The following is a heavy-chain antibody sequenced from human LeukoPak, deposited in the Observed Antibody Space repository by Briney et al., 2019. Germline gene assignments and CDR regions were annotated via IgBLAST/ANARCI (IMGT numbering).Heavy chain of an antibody. D-gene: IGHD2-21*02. V-gene: IGHV3-48*03. J-gene: IGHJ4*02. CDR3: AKWGCSGSDCYPFDY. CDR2: ISSSGSTI. CDR1: GFTFSSYE. Sequence: GGSLRLSCAASGFTFSSYERNWVRQAPGKGLEWVSYISSSGSTIYYADSVKGRFTISRDNAKNSLYLQMNSLRAEDTAVYYCAKWGCSGSDCYPFDYWGQGTLVTVSS.